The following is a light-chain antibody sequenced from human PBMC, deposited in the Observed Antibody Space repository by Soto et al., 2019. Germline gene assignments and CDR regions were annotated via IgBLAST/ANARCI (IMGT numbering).Light chain of an antibody. V-gene: IGLV2-23*02. CDR3: CSYAGSSTYV. J-gene: IGLJ1*01. CDR2: EVN. CDR1: SSNVGGYNL. Sequence: QSALTRPASVSGSPGQSITISCTGTSSNVGGYNLVSWYQQHPGKAPKLIIYEVNKRPSGVSNRFSGSKSGNTASLTISGLQAEDEADYYCCSYAGSSTYVFGIGTKLTVL.